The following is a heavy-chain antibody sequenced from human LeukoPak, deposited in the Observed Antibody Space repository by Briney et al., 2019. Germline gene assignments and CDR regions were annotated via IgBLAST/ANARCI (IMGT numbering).Heavy chain of an antibody. CDR1: GFTFSSYA. CDR2: ISGGGGST. D-gene: IGHD3-9*01. CDR3: AKADYDILTGFDY. J-gene: IGHJ4*02. V-gene: IGHV3-23*01. Sequence: GGSLRISCAASGFTFSSYALSWVRQAPGKGLEWISGISGGGGSTYYADSVKGRFTISRDNSKNTLYLQMNSLRAEDTAVYYCAKADYDILTGFDYWGQGTLVTVSS.